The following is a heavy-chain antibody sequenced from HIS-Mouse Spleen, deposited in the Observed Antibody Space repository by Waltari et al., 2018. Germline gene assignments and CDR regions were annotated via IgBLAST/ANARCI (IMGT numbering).Heavy chain of an antibody. D-gene: IGHD6-19*01. CDR3: AKDRQWLVRIYFDY. J-gene: IGHJ4*02. CDR1: GFTFSSYA. V-gene: IGHV3-23*01. CDR2: ISGSGGST. Sequence: EVQLLESGGGLVQPGGSLRLSCAASGFTFSSYAMSWVRQAPGNGLEWVSAISGSGGSTDYADSVKGRFTISRDNSKNTLYLQMNSLRAEDTAVYYCAKDRQWLVRIYFDYWGQGTLVTVSS.